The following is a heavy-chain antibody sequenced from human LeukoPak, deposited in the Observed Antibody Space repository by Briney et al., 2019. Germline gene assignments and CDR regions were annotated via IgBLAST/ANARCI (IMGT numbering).Heavy chain of an antibody. CDR1: GFTFNDYY. Sequence: GGSLRLSCAASGFTFNDYYMSWIRQAPGKGLEWLSYINIGGTNTHYADSVKGRFTISRDNAKKSLYLEMNNLRAEDTALYYCATDGAGFDTWGQGVLVTVSS. V-gene: IGHV3-11*01. CDR2: INIGGTNT. J-gene: IGHJ5*02. CDR3: ATDGAGFDT.